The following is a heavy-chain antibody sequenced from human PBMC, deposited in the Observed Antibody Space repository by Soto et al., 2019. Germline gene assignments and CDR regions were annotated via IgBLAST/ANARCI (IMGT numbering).Heavy chain of an antibody. J-gene: IGHJ3*02. V-gene: IGHV4-31*03. CDR1: GGSISSGGYY. CDR3: ARVVYSGSYDAFDI. D-gene: IGHD1-26*01. Sequence: SETLSLTCTVSGGSISSGGYYWSWIRQHPGKGLEWIGYIYYSGSTYYNPSLKSRVTISVDTSKNQFSLKLSSVTAADTAVYYCARVVYSGSYDAFDIWGQGTMVTVSS. CDR2: IYYSGST.